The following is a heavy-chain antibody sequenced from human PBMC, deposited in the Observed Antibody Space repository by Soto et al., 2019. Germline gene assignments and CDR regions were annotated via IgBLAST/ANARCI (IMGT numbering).Heavy chain of an antibody. V-gene: IGHV4-30-4*07. CDR1: GGSISSGGYS. J-gene: IGHJ4*02. CDR3: ARHSNRNYGLYYFDY. Sequence: SETLSLTCAVSGGSISSGGYSWSWIRQPPGKGLEWIGYIYYSGSTKYNPSLKSRVTISVDTSKNQFSLKVSSATAADTAVYYCARHSNRNYGLYYFDYWGLGALVTVSS. CDR2: IYYSGST. D-gene: IGHD4-4*01.